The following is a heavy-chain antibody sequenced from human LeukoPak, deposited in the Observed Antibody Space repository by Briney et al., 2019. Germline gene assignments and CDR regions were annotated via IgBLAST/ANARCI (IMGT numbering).Heavy chain of an antibody. CDR2: IWYDGSNK. V-gene: IGHV3-33*01. CDR1: GFTFSSYG. Sequence: PGRSLRLSCAAFGFTFSSYGMHWVRQAPGKGLEWVAVIWYDGSNKYYADSVKGRFTISRDNSKNTLYLQMNSLRAEDTAVYYCARDFLITGQQLGPLYYYYGMDVWGQGTTVTVSS. CDR3: ARDFLITGQQLGPLYYYYGMDV. D-gene: IGHD6-13*01. J-gene: IGHJ6*02.